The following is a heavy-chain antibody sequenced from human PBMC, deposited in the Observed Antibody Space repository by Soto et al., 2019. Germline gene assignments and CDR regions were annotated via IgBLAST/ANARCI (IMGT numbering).Heavy chain of an antibody. V-gene: IGHV1-69*13. CDR3: ARDRAGYCSGGSCYFFPGDY. D-gene: IGHD2-15*01. CDR1: GGTFSSYA. CDR2: IIPIFGTA. J-gene: IGHJ4*02. Sequence: SVKVSFKASGGTFSSYAISWVRQAPGQGLEWMGGIIPIFGTANYAQKFQGRVTITADESTSTAYMELSSLRSEDTAVYYCARDRAGYCSGGSCYFFPGDYWGQGTLVTVSS.